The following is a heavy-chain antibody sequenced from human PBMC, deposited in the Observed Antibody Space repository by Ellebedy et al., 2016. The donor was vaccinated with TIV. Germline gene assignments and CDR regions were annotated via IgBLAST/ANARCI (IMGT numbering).Heavy chain of an antibody. CDR1: GFTVRTNY. CDR3: ARASFFDVDLSGWYFDL. V-gene: IGHV3-66*01. Sequence: GGSLRLSCAPSGFTVRTNYMTWVRQAPGKGLEWVSIIYSDDTTYYADSVRGRFTIFRDNSKNTLYLQLKSLRTEDTAVYYCARASFFDVDLSGWYFDLWGRGTLVTVSS. J-gene: IGHJ2*01. CDR2: IYSDDTT. D-gene: IGHD3-16*02.